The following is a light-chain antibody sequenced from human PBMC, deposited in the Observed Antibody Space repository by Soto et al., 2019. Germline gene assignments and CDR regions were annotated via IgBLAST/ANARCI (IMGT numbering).Light chain of an antibody. J-gene: IGLJ1*01. V-gene: IGLV2-14*01. CDR2: DVS. CDR1: SSDVGGYTY. CDR3: TSYTSSSTPYV. Sequence: QSALTQPASVSGSRGQSITVSCAGTSSDVGGYTYVSWYQQHPGKAPKLMIYDVSNRPSGVSNRFSGSKSGNTASLTISGLQAEDEADYYCTSYTSSSTPYVFGGGTKVTVL.